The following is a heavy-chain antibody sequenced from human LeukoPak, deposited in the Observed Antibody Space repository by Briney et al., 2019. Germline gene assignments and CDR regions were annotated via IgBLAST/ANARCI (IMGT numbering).Heavy chain of an antibody. V-gene: IGHV4-39*01. CDR3: ARIVGYSYGYSDY. D-gene: IGHD5-18*01. J-gene: IGHJ4*02. CDR2: IYYSGGT. Sequence: SETLSLTCTVSGGSVSSSSYFWGWIRQPPGKGLEWIGSIYYSGGTYYNPSLKSRVTIPVDTSKNQFSLKLSSVTAADTAVYYCARIVGYSYGYSDYWGQGTLVTVSS. CDR1: GGSVSSSSYF.